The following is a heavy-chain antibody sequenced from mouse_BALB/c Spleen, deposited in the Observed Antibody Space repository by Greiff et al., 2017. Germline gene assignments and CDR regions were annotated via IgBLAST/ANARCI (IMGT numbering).Heavy chain of an antibody. J-gene: IGHJ4*01. CDR2: IYPGDGDT. D-gene: IGHD2-4*01. V-gene: IGHV1-87*01. CDR3: ARYMITTGAMDY. CDR1: GYTFTSYW. Sequence: VKLQESGAELARPGASVKLSCKASGYTFTSYWMQWVKQRPGQGLEWIGAIYPGDGDTRYTQKFKGKATLTADKSSSTAYMQLSSLASEDSAVYYCARYMITTGAMDYWGQGTSVTVSS.